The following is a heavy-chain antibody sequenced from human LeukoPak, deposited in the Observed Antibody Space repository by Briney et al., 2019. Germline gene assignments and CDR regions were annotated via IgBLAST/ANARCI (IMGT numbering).Heavy chain of an antibody. Sequence: PGGSLRLSCAASGFTFSSYSMNWVRQAPGKGLEWVSYISSSSSTIYYADSVKGRFTISRDNAKNSLYLQMNSLRAADTAVYYCARDSTYYDILTGYSSNDYFDYWGQGTLVTVSS. J-gene: IGHJ4*02. V-gene: IGHV3-48*04. CDR2: ISSSSSTI. CDR1: GFTFSSYS. CDR3: ARDSTYYDILTGYSSNDYFDY. D-gene: IGHD3-9*01.